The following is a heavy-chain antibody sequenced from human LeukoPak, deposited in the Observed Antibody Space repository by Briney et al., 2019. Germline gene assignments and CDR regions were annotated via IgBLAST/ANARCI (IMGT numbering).Heavy chain of an antibody. D-gene: IGHD3-9*01. CDR3: ARADYDILTGYSYYYYMDV. J-gene: IGHJ6*03. CDR1: GFTFSSYE. V-gene: IGHV3-48*03. Sequence: PGGSLRLSCAASGFTFSSYEMNWVRQAPGKGLEWVSYISSSGSTIYYADSVKGRFTISRDNAKNSLYLQMNSLRAEDTAVYYCARADYDILTGYSYYYYMDVWGKGTTVTISS. CDR2: ISSSGSTI.